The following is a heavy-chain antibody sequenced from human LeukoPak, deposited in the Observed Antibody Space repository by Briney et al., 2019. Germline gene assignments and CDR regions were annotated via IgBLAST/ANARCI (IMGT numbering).Heavy chain of an antibody. CDR2: INHSGST. D-gene: IGHD3-22*01. V-gene: IGHV4-4*02. Sequence: PSETLSLTCAVSGGSISSSNWWSWVRQPPGKGLEWIGEINHSGSTNYNPSLKSRVTISVDRSKNQFSLKLSSVTAADTAVYYCARGQKEPYYYDSSGYPTPVDAFDIWGQGTMVTVSS. J-gene: IGHJ3*02. CDR1: GGSISSSNW. CDR3: ARGQKEPYYYDSSGYPTPVDAFDI.